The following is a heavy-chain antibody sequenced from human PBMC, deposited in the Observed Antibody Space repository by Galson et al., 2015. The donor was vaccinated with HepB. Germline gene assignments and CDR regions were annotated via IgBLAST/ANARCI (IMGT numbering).Heavy chain of an antibody. CDR3: ARVGTFYDSGGYVGRDAFDI. J-gene: IGHJ3*02. Sequence: TLSLTCAVSGGSISSGGYSWSWTRQPPGKGLEWIGHILHSGTTYFKPSLKCRVTIAVDRSKNQLSLKLSSVTAADTAVYYFARVGTFYDSGGYVGRDAFDIWGQGTMVTVSS. CDR2: ILHSGTT. V-gene: IGHV4-30-2*01. CDR1: GGSISSGGYS. D-gene: IGHD3-22*01.